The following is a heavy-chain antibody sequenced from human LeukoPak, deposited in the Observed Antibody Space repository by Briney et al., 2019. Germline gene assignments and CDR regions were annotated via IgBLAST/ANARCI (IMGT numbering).Heavy chain of an antibody. CDR1: GFTFSSYG. J-gene: IGHJ6*03. CDR3: AKDLAAAGKDYYYYMDV. V-gene: IGHV3-30*02. CDR2: IRYDGSNK. D-gene: IGHD6-13*01. Sequence: SGGSLRLSCAASGFTFSSYGMHWVRQAPGKGLEWVAFIRYDGSNKYYADSVKGRFTISRDNSKNTLYLQMNSLRAEDTAVYYCAKDLAAAGKDYYYYMDVWGKRTTVTVSS.